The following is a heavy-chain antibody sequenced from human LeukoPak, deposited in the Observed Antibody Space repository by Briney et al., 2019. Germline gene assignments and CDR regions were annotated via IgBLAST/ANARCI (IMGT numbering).Heavy chain of an antibody. CDR3: AHVDSDQGDAFDI. V-gene: IGHV3-23*01. J-gene: IGHJ3*02. Sequence: GGSLRLSCAASGFTFSSYGMSWVRQAPGKGLEWVSAISGSGGSTYYADSVKGRFTISRDNSKNTLYLQMNSLRAEDTAVYYCAHVDSDQGDAFDIWGQGTMVTVSS. CDR1: GFTFSSYG. CDR2: ISGSGGST. D-gene: IGHD2-2*01.